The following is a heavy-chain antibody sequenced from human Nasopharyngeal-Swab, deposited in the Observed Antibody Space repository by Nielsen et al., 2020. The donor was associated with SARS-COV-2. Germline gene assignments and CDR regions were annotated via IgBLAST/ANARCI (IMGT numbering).Heavy chain of an antibody. CDR2: ISAYNGNT. D-gene: IGHD3-9*01. CDR1: GYTFTSYG. Sequence: ASVKVSCKASGYTFTSYGISWVRQAPGQGLEWMGWISAYNGNTNYAQKLQGRVTMTTDTSTSTAYMELRSLRSDDTAVYYCARALWVGYDILTGYYGGAYYYYYMDVWGKGTTVTVSS. V-gene: IGHV1-18*01. J-gene: IGHJ6*03. CDR3: ARALWVGYDILTGYYGGAYYYYYMDV.